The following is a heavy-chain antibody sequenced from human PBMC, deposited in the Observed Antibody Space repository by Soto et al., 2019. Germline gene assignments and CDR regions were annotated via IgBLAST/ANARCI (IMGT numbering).Heavy chain of an antibody. Sequence: QVQLVESGGGVVQPGRSLILSSAASGFTFSSYGMHWVRQAPGKGLEWVAVIWYDGSNKYYADSVKGRFTISRDNSKNTLYLQMNSLRAEDTAVYYCARALGLPDYWGQGTLVTVSS. V-gene: IGHV3-33*01. CDR1: GFTFSSYG. CDR2: IWYDGSNK. J-gene: IGHJ4*02. CDR3: ARALGLPDY. D-gene: IGHD3-16*02.